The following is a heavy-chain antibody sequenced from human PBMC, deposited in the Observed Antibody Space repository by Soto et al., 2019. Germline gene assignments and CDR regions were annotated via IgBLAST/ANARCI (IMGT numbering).Heavy chain of an antibody. J-gene: IGHJ4*02. V-gene: IGHV3-23*01. Sequence: EVQLLESGGGLVQPGGSLRLSCAASGFTFSSYAMSWVRHAPGKGLEWVSAISGSGGSTYYADSVKGRFTISRDNSKNTLYLQMNRLGAEDTAVYYWARYGVVVVPAAMRRPPFDYWGQGTLVTVSS. D-gene: IGHD2-2*01. CDR1: GFTFSSYA. CDR3: ARYGVVVVPAAMRRPPFDY. CDR2: ISGSGGST.